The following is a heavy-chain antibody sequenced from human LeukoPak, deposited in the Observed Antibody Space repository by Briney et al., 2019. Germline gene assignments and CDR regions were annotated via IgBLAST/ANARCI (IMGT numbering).Heavy chain of an antibody. J-gene: IGHJ4*02. CDR1: GFTFSSYA. V-gene: IGHV3-30*04. CDR2: ISYDGSNK. D-gene: IGHD4-17*01. Sequence: GRSLRLSCAASGFTFSSYAMHWVRQAPGKGLEWVAVISYDGSNKYYADSVKGRFTIPRDNSKNTLYLQMNSLRAEDTAVYYCATDYDTPFGYWGQGTLVTVSS. CDR3: ATDYDTPFGY.